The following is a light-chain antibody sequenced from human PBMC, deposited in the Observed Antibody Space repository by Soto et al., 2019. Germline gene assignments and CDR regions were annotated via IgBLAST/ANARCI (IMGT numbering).Light chain of an antibody. V-gene: IGKV1-6*02. Sequence: AIQVTQSPSSLSASVGDSVTITCRTSQGIRSALGWYQQKPGKVPKLLIYAASTLRSGVPSRFSGSGSGADFLLTINPLQAEDSATYYCLHTYSFPRTFGQGTKVDIK. CDR3: LHTYSFPRT. CDR2: AAS. J-gene: IGKJ1*01. CDR1: QGIRSA.